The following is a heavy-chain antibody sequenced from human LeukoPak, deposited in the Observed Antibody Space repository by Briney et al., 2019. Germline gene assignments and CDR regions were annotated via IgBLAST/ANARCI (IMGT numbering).Heavy chain of an antibody. CDR3: ARVPPYSSGLFDY. J-gene: IGHJ4*02. D-gene: IGHD6-19*01. Sequence: ASVKVSCKASGYTFTGYYMHWVRQAPGQGLEWMGWINPNSGGTNYAQKFQGRVTMTRDTSISTAYMELSRLRSDDTAVYYCARVPPYSSGLFDYWGQGTLVTVSS. CDR2: INPNSGGT. CDR1: GYTFTGYY. V-gene: IGHV1-2*02.